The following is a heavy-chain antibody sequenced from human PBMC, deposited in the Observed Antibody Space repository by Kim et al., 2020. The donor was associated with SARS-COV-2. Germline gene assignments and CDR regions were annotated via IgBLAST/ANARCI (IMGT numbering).Heavy chain of an antibody. V-gene: IGHV4-4*07. D-gene: IGHD4-17*01. J-gene: IGHJ4*02. CDR2: ITLTGGT. Sequence: SETLSLTCSVSGDSITNKEWSWIRQPAGKGLEWIGRITLTGGTAYNPSLQSRVTMSVDTSKTQFSLRLSFVTAADTAVYYCVKRDFGVPAVWGQGILVTVSS. CDR1: GDSITNKE. CDR3: VKRDFGVPAV.